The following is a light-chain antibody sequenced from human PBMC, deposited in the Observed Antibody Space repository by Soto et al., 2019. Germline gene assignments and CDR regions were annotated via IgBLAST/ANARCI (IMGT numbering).Light chain of an antibody. CDR3: QQYHSYPLT. V-gene: IGKV1-16*01. J-gene: IGKJ4*01. CDR2: AAS. Sequence: DIQMTQSPSSLSASVGDRVTITCRASQGIGNYLAWLQQKPGKAPESLIYAASSLHRGVPSRFSGSRSGTDFTLTISSLQPEDFATYYCQQYHSYPLTFGGGTKVDIK. CDR1: QGIGNY.